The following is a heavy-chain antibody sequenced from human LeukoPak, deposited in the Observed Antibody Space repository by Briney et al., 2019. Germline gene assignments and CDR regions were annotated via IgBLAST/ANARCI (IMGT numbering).Heavy chain of an antibody. V-gene: IGHV3-33*01. CDR1: GFTFSSYG. CDR3: ARDSYYDSSGYYEDYYYYYGMDV. CDR2: IWYDGSNK. J-gene: IGHJ6*02. Sequence: HPGGSLRLSCAASGFTFSSYGMHWVRQAPGKGLEWVAVIWYDGSNKYYADSVKGRFTISRDNSKNTLYLQMNSLRAEDTAVYYCARDSYYDSSGYYEDYYYYYGMDVWGQGTTVTVSS. D-gene: IGHD3-22*01.